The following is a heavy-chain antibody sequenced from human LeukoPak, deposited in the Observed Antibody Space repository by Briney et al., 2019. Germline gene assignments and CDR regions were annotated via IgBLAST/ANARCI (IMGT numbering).Heavy chain of an antibody. CDR1: GSTFSNYG. CDR2: ITGGGDST. CDR3: AKAPF. Sequence: GGSLRLSCAASGSTFSNYGMAWVRQAPGKGLEWVSYITGGGDSTYYAESVKGRFTISRVNSENTLYLQMNSLRAEDAAVCYCAKAPFWGQGTLVIVSS. V-gene: IGHV3-23*01. J-gene: IGHJ4*02.